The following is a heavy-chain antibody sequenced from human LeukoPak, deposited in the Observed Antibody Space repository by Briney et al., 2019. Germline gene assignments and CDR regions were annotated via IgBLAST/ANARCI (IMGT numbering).Heavy chain of an antibody. D-gene: IGHD3-10*01. CDR1: GGSISVYY. CDR3: ARDRELGY. CDR2: IYNSRST. J-gene: IGHJ4*02. Sequence: SETLSLTCTVSGGSISVYYWSWIRQPPGKGLEWIGYIYNSRSTTYNPSLKSRLTISVDTSKNQFSLKLTSVTAADTAVYYCARDRELGYWGQGTLVTVSS. V-gene: IGHV4-59*01.